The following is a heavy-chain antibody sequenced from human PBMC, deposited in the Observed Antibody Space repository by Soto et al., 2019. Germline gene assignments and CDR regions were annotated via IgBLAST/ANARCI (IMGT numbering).Heavy chain of an antibody. V-gene: IGHV3-30-3*01. Sequence: PGGSLRLSCAASGFTFSSYAMHWVRQAPGKGLEWVAVISYDGSNKYYADSVKGRFTISRDNSKNTLYLQMNSPRAEDTAVYYCATAWIQLWHPLDYWGQGTLVTVSS. CDR1: GFTFSSYA. D-gene: IGHD5-18*01. CDR3: ATAWIQLWHPLDY. J-gene: IGHJ4*02. CDR2: ISYDGSNK.